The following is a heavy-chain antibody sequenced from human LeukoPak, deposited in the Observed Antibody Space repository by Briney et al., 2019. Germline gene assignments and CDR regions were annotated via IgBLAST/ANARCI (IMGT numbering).Heavy chain of an antibody. V-gene: IGHV4-34*01. D-gene: IGHD3-3*01. Sequence: SETLSLTCAAYGGSFSGYYWSWIRQPPGKGLEWIGEINHSGSTNYNPSLKSRVTISVDTSKNQFSLKLSSVTAADTAVYYCARERFLEWLSAPDWFDPWGQGTLVTVSS. CDR1: GGSFSGYY. CDR3: ARERFLEWLSAPDWFDP. J-gene: IGHJ5*02. CDR2: INHSGST.